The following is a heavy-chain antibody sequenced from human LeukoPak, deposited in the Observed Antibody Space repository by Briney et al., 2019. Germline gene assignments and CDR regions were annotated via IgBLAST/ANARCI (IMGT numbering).Heavy chain of an antibody. CDR2: IIPIFGTA. V-gene: IGHV1-69*01. J-gene: IGHJ3*02. CDR3: ASTCSSTSCHDAFDI. Sequence: ASVKVSCKASGGTFSSYAISWVRQAPGQGLEWMGGIIPIFGTANYAQKFQGRVTITADESTSTAYMELSSLRSEDTAVYYCASTCSSTSCHDAFDIWGQGTMVTVSS. CDR1: GGTFSSYA. D-gene: IGHD2-2*01.